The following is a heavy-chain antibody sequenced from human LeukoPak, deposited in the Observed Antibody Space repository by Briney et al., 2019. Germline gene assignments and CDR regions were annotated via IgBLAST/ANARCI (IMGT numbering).Heavy chain of an antibody. J-gene: IGHJ3*02. CDR3: ARGIAVAGSFDI. CDR2: ISYSGSYK. D-gene: IGHD6-19*01. V-gene: IGHV3-21*01. CDR1: GFTLSSYS. Sequence: GGSLRLSCAASGFTLSSYSMNWVRQAPGKGLEWVSSISYSGSYKYYADSVKGRFTISRDNAKNSLYLQMNSLRAEDTAVYYCARGIAVAGSFDIWGQGTMVTVSS.